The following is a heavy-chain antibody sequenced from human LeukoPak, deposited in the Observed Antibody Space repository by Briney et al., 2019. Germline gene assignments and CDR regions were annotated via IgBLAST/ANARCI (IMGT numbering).Heavy chain of an antibody. D-gene: IGHD2-15*01. V-gene: IGHV1-46*01. CDR2: INPGDAST. CDR3: ARVHCSGGSCYGEVFDH. CDR1: GYIFTNYY. Sequence: ASVKVSCKASGYIFTNYYLHWVRQAPGQGLEWVGIINPGDASTSYAQKFQGRVTMTRDTSTSTVYMDLSSLRSEDTAMYYCARVHCSGGSCYGEVFDHWGQGTLVTVSS. J-gene: IGHJ4*02.